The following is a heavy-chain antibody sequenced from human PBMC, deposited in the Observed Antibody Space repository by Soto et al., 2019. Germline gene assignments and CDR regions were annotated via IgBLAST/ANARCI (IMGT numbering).Heavy chain of an antibody. D-gene: IGHD2-8*02. Sequence: SLRLSCAPSGFIFGDYALSWFRQAPGKGLEWVAFIRSKPNSYATEYAASVKGRFTISRDDSQNMAYLQMNSLKTEDTAVYYCTRHTGDAWGQGTLVTVSS. J-gene: IGHJ5*02. CDR2: IRSKPNSYAT. V-gene: IGHV3-73*01. CDR1: GFIFGDYA. CDR3: TRHTGDA.